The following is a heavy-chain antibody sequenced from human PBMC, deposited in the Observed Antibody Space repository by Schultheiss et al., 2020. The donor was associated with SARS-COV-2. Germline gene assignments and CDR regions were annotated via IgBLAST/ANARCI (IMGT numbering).Heavy chain of an antibody. V-gene: IGHV3-23*01. D-gene: IGHD2-21*01. J-gene: IGHJ4*02. CDR3: ARAYLNSLVDY. CDR2: ISGTDDDT. Sequence: GGSLRLSCAASGFTFSSYGMHWVRQAPGKGLEWVSSISGTDDDTYYADSVKGRFTISRDNSKNTLYLQMNSLRAEDTAVYYCARAYLNSLVDYWGQGTLVTVSS. CDR1: GFTFSSYG.